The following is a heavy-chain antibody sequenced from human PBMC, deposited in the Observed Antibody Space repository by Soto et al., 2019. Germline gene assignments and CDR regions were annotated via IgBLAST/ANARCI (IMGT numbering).Heavy chain of an antibody. J-gene: IGHJ4*02. V-gene: IGHV3-33*01. CDR2: IWYDGSNK. D-gene: IGHD6-19*01. Sequence: QVQLVESGGGVVQPGRSLRLSCAASGFTFSSYGMHWVRQAPGKGLEWVAVIWYDGSNKYYADSVKGRFTISRDNSKNTLYLQMNSLRADDTAVYYCARDAPKQWLVYYYFDYWGKGTLFPVSS. CDR1: GFTFSSYG. CDR3: ARDAPKQWLVYYYFDY.